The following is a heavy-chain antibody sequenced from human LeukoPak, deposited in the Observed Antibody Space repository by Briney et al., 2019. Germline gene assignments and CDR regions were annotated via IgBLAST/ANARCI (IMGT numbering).Heavy chain of an antibody. V-gene: IGHV3-23*01. CDR2: ISGTGGRT. J-gene: IGHJ4*02. D-gene: IGHD4-17*01. CDR1: GFTFTSYA. CDR3: AKAQLAHDCGEHFDY. Sequence: PGPSLTPSCAASGFTFTSYAMICVRQAPGKGLEWVSSISGTGGRTEDADSVKGRFTISRDNTKNTLYLQMNSLRAEDTAVYYCAKAQLAHDCGEHFDYWGQGTLVTVSS.